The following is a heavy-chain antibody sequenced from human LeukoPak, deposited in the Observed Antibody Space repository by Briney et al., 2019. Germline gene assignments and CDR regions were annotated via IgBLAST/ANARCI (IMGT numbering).Heavy chain of an antibody. CDR2: IYTSGSI. Sequence: SETLSLTCTVSGGSISSYYWSWIRQPPGKGLEWIGYIYTSGSINYNPSLKSRVTISVDTSKNQFSLKLSSVTAADTVVYYCARHTNYYDSSGYYHDAFDIWGQGTMVTVSS. CDR1: GGSISSYY. V-gene: IGHV4-4*09. CDR3: ARHTNYYDSSGYYHDAFDI. D-gene: IGHD3-22*01. J-gene: IGHJ3*02.